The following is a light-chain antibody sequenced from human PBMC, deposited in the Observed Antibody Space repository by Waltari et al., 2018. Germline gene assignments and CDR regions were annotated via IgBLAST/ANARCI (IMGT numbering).Light chain of an antibody. CDR2: AVS. V-gene: IGLV2-23*02. J-gene: IGLJ2*01. CDR1: SRDVGTYKR. CDR3: SSYAGSSKGV. Sequence: QSALTQPASVSGSPGQSITISCTGTSRDVGTYKRVSWYQQHPGKAPQLMIYAVSKRPSVVSDRFSGSKSGDMASLTISGLQPEDEAEYFCSSYAGSSKGVFGGGTKVTVL.